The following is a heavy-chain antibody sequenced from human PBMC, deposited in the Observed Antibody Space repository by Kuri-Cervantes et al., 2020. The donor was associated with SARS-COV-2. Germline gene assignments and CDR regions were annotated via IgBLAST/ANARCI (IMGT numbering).Heavy chain of an antibody. V-gene: IGHV4-39*07. D-gene: IGHD1-26*01. CDR3: ARGLGRFDP. J-gene: IGHJ5*02. CDR1: GASISSSTYY. CDR2: IYESGDT. Sequence: SETLSLTCTVSGASISSSTYYWGWIRQSPGKGLEWIGSIYESGDTYYSSSLKSRLSLSVDTSRNQFSLRLTSVTAADTAVYYCARGLGRFDPWGQGTLVTVSS.